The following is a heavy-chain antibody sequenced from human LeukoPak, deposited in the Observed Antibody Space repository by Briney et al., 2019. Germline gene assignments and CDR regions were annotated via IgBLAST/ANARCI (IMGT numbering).Heavy chain of an antibody. Sequence: GGSLRLSCAASGFTFSSYAMHWVRQAPGKGLEWVSYISSSGSTIYYADSVKGRFTISRDNAKNSLYLQMNSLRAEDTAVYYCARYCGGDCYSPPLDYWGQGTLVTVSS. D-gene: IGHD2-21*02. V-gene: IGHV3-48*03. CDR2: ISSSGSTI. J-gene: IGHJ4*02. CDR1: GFTFSSYA. CDR3: ARYCGGDCYSPPLDY.